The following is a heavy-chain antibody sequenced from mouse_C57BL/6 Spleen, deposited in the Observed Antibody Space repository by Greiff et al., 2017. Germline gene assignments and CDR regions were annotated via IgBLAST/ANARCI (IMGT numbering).Heavy chain of an antibody. Sequence: VQLQQSGAELVKPGASVKLSCKASGYTFTSYWMHWVKQRPGQGLEWIGMIHPNSGSTNYNEKFKSKATLTVDKSSSTAYMQLSSLTSEDSAVYYCARQGYGSFFDYWGQGTTLTVSS. J-gene: IGHJ2*01. CDR1: GYTFTSYW. CDR2: IHPNSGST. V-gene: IGHV1-64*01. D-gene: IGHD1-1*01. CDR3: ARQGYGSFFDY.